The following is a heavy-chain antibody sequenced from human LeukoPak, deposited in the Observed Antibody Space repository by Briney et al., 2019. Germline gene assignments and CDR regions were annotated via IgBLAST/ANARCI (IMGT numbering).Heavy chain of an antibody. CDR2: INLNSGRK. D-gene: IGHD3-22*01. J-gene: IGHJ4*02. Sequence: ASVKVSCKASGYTFTGYYMHWVRQAPGQGLEWMGWINLNSGRKNYAQKFQGRVTMTRATSISTAYMELSRLRSDDTAVYYCARGYYDSSGYSRWGYWGQGTLVTVSS. CDR1: GYTFTGYY. CDR3: ARGYYDSSGYSRWGY. V-gene: IGHV1-2*02.